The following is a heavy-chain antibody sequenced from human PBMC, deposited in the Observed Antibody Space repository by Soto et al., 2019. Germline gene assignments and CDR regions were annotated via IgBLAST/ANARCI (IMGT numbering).Heavy chain of an antibody. J-gene: IGHJ4*02. V-gene: IGHV1-69*09. CDR1: GVPFNSYG. CDR2: INPASQLR. CDR3: ASMKLGSIDH. D-gene: IGHD3-10*01. Sequence: QVVLLQSGTEVKRPGSSVKVSCKASGVPFNSYGFAWVRQAPGRGLEWVGRINPASQLRNYEQSLQGRVTITADTSTTTAYIEVSALTYEDTAVYSCASMKLGSIDHWGQGTLVTVSS.